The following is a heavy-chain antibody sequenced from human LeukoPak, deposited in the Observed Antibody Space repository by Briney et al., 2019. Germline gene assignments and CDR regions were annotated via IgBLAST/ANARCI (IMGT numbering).Heavy chain of an antibody. D-gene: IGHD2-2*02. CDR1: GGSISSGGYY. V-gene: IGHV4-30-2*01. CDR3: ARDCSSTSCYTSYYYYYMDV. CDR2: IYHSGST. J-gene: IGHJ6*03. Sequence: SETLSLTCTVSGGSISSGGYYWSWIWQPPGKGLEWIGYIYHSGSTYYNPSLKSRVTISVDRSKNQFSLKLSSVTAADTAVYYCARDCSSTSCYTSYYYYYMDVWGKGTTVTVSS.